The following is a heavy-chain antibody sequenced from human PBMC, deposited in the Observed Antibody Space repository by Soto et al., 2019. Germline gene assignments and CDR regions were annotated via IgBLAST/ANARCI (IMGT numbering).Heavy chain of an antibody. V-gene: IGHV3-23*01. D-gene: IGHD6-6*01. CDR3: AKRSSSSTFDY. CDR1: GFSFSSYA. J-gene: IGHJ4*02. CDR2: ISGSDDST. Sequence: GGSLRLSCAASGFSFSSYAMSWVRQAPGKGLEWVSVISGSDDSTYYADSVKGRFTISRDNSKNTLYLQMNSLRAEDTAVYYCAKRSSSSTFDYWGQGTLVTVSS.